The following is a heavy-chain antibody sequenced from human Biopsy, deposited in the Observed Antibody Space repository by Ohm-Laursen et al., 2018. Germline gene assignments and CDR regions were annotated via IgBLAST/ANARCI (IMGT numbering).Heavy chain of an antibody. CDR1: GDSISIYY. CDR3: ARDVKRYCSGTSCYSGYFGMDV. D-gene: IGHD2-2*01. Sequence: GTLSLTCYVSGDSISIYYWSWIRQPPGKGLEWIGNFYYSGSTNYNPSLKSRITMSLDRSKNQFSLNLNSVTAADTAVYFCARDVKRYCSGTSCYSGYFGMDVWGQGTTVTVS. J-gene: IGHJ6*02. V-gene: IGHV4-59*01. CDR2: FYYSGST.